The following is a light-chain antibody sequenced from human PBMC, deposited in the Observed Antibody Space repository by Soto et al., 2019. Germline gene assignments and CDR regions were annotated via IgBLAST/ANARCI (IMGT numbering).Light chain of an antibody. CDR2: DAS. CDR1: QSINNW. J-gene: IGKJ1*01. V-gene: IGKV1-5*01. Sequence: DIQMTQSPSTLSASVGDRVTITCRASQSINNWLAWYQQKPGKAPKVLIYDASNLESGVPSRFSGSGSGTEFTLTISSLQPDDFATYYCQQYNSYSFTWTFGQGTKVDIK. CDR3: QQYNSYSFTWT.